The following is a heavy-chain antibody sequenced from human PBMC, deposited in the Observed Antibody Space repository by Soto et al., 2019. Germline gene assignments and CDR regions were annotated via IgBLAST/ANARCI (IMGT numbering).Heavy chain of an antibody. CDR3: ATNWNEALFCVY. CDR2: ISGSGGST. J-gene: IGHJ4*02. V-gene: IGHV3-23*01. Sequence: GGSLRLSCAASGFTFSRYAMSWCRQARGKGLEWVSAISGSGGSTYYADSVKGRFTISRDNSKNTLYLQMNSLRAEDTAVYYCATNWNEALFCVYWGQGTLVTVSS. CDR1: GFTFSRYA. D-gene: IGHD1-1*01.